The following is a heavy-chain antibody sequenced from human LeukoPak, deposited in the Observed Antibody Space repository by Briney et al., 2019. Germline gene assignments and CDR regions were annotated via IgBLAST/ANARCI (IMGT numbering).Heavy chain of an antibody. CDR2: IYSGGST. Sequence: GGSLRLSCAASGFTFSSYGMHWVRQAPGKGLEWVAVIYSGGSTYYADSVKGRFTISRDNSKNTLYLQMNSLRAEDTAVYYCARGDSSGYYYFEYWGQGTLVTVSS. D-gene: IGHD6-19*01. CDR1: GFTFSSYG. J-gene: IGHJ4*02. CDR3: ARGDSSGYYYFEY. V-gene: IGHV3-53*01.